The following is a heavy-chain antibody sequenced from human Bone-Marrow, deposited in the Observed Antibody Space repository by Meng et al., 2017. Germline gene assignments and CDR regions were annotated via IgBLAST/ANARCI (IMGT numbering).Heavy chain of an antibody. Sequence: SETLSLTCTVSGGSISSSSYYWGWIRQPPGKGLEWIGRIYTSGSTNYNPSLKSRVTISVDTSKNQFSLKLSSVTAADTAVYYCARTALWFGEFWGSGGDDYWGQGTLVTVSS. CDR3: ARTALWFGEFWGSGGDDY. J-gene: IGHJ4*02. V-gene: IGHV4-39*07. CDR1: GGSISSSSYY. CDR2: IYTSGST. D-gene: IGHD3-10*01.